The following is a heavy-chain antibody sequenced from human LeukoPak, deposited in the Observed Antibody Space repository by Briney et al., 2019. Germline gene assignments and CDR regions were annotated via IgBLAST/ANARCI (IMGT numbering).Heavy chain of an antibody. CDR1: GYTFTSYD. V-gene: IGHV1-8*01. J-gene: IGHJ4*02. D-gene: IGHD6-19*01. CDR2: MNPNSGNT. Sequence: ASVKVSCKASGYTFTSYDINWVRQATGQGLAWMGWMNPNSGNTGDAQKFQGRVTMTRNTSISTAYMELSSLRSEDTTVYYCARGRGGWYYFDYWGQGTLVTVSS. CDR3: ARGRGGWYYFDY.